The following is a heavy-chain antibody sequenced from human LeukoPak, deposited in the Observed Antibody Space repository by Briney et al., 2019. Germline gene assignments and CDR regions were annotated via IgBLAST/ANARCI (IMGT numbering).Heavy chain of an antibody. V-gene: IGHV1-24*01. Sequence: ASVKVSCKVSGYTLTELSMHWVRQAPGKGLEWMGGFDPEDGETIYAQKFQGRVTMTEDTSTDTAYMELSSLRSEDTAVYYCATDIILGYYYDSSGYYWGQGTLVTVSS. D-gene: IGHD3-22*01. CDR2: FDPEDGET. CDR1: GYTLTELS. CDR3: ATDIILGYYYDSSGYY. J-gene: IGHJ4*02.